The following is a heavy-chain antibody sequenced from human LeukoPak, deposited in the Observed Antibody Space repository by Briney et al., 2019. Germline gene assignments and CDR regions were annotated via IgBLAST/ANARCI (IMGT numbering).Heavy chain of an antibody. CDR1: GFAFSSYW. D-gene: IGHD3-10*01. J-gene: IGHJ4*02. CDR3: ARDRGPRTGFMVREAYDY. V-gene: IGHV3-74*01. CDR2: INTDGSIT. Sequence: GGSLRLSCAASGFAFSSYWMSWVRQAPGKGLVWVSRINTDGSITNYADSVKGRFSISRDNAKNTLYLQMSSLRAEDTAVYYCARDRGPRTGFMVREAYDYWGQGTLVTVSS.